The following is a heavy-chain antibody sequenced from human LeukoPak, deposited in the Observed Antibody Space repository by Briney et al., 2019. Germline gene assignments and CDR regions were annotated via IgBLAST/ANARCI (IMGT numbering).Heavy chain of an antibody. V-gene: IGHV3-33*03. CDR3: AGGRGLVEI. Sequence: PGGSLRLSCAASGFTFSSYGMHWVRQAPGKGLEWVAVIWYDGSNKYYADSVKGRFTISRDNAKNSLYLQMNSLGAEDTAVYYCAGGRGLVEIWGQGTLVTVSS. D-gene: IGHD2-8*02. CDR2: IWYDGSNK. J-gene: IGHJ4*02. CDR1: GFTFSSYG.